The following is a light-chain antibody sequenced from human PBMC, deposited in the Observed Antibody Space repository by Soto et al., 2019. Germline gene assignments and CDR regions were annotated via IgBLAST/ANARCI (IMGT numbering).Light chain of an antibody. Sequence: EIVMTQSPATLSVSPGERATLSCRASQSVTSNLAWYQQKPGQAPRLLMYGVSTRATGIPARFGGSGSATEFTLTISSRQSEDFAVYYCQQYSQWPLTFGGGTKVEIK. CDR3: QQYSQWPLT. J-gene: IGKJ4*01. CDR1: QSVTSN. CDR2: GVS. V-gene: IGKV3-15*01.